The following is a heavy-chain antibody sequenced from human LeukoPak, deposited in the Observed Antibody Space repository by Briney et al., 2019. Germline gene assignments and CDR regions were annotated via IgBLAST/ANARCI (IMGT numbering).Heavy chain of an antibody. D-gene: IGHD3-22*01. Sequence: SETLSLTCTVSGGSISSRPYCWGWIRQPPGKGLEWLGSFYYSGSTYYKPSLKSRVTISVDRSKNQFSLKLSSVSAADTAVYYCTRRRVHYYDSRGYYSRPQRVFDIWGQGTMVTVSS. J-gene: IGHJ3*02. CDR1: GGSISSRPYC. CDR3: TRRRVHYYDSRGYYSRPQRVFDI. CDR2: FYYSGST. V-gene: IGHV4-39*07.